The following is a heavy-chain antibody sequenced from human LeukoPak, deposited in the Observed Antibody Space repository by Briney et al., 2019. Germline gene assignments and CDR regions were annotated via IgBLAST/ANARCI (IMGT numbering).Heavy chain of an antibody. J-gene: IGHJ1*01. CDR3: AREGGGSNRCLD. Sequence: PSETLSLTCTVSGGSISGYFWGWIRQPAGKGLEWIGRIYATGTTNYNPSLKSRVTMSVDTSKNQFSLNLTSVTAADTAVYYCAREGGGSNRCLDWGQGTLVTVSS. CDR1: GGSISGYF. D-gene: IGHD3-16*02. CDR2: IYATGTT. V-gene: IGHV4-4*07.